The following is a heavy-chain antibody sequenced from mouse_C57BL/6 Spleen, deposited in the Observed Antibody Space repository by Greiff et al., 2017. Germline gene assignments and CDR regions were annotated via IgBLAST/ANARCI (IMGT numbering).Heavy chain of an antibody. V-gene: IGHV1-82*01. D-gene: IGHD1-1*01. CDR3: AREGAVVADYYAMDY. CDR2: IYPGDGDT. CDR1: GYAFSSSW. J-gene: IGHJ4*01. Sequence: QVQLQQSGPELVKPGASVKISCKASGYAFSSSWMNWVKQRPGKGLEWIGRIYPGDGDTNYNGKFKGKATLTADKSASTAYMQLSSLTSEDSAVYFCAREGAVVADYYAMDYWGQGTSVTVSS.